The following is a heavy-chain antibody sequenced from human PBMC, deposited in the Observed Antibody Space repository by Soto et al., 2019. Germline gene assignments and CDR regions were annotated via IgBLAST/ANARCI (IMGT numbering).Heavy chain of an antibody. CDR2: INPHSGGT. Sequence: QVQLVQSGAEVKKTGASVKVSCKASGSIFTRYYLHWVRQAPGQGLEWMGWINPHSGGTNYAQKFQGRVTMTRDTSISTAYMELSRLRSDDTAVYFCARVGSSGWGQGTLVTVSS. J-gene: IGHJ4*02. CDR1: GSIFTRYY. CDR3: ARVGSSG. D-gene: IGHD3-10*01. V-gene: IGHV1-2*02.